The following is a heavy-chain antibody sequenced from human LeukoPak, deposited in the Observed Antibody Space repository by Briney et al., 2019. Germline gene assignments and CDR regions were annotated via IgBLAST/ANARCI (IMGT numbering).Heavy chain of an antibody. J-gene: IGHJ4*02. Sequence: ASVKVSCKASGFTFTSSAMQWVRQAPGQGLEWMGWINPNSGGTNYAQKFQGRVTMTRDTSISTAYMELSRLRSDDTAVYYCARERRGPLDYWGQGTLVTVSS. V-gene: IGHV1-2*02. CDR3: ARERRGPLDY. CDR2: INPNSGGT. CDR1: GFTFTSSA. D-gene: IGHD3/OR15-3a*01.